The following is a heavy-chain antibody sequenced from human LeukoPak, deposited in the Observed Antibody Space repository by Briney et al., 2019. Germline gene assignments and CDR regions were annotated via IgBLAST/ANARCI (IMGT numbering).Heavy chain of an antibody. J-gene: IGHJ4*02. CDR1: GFTFNNYA. CDR2: IDGSGSST. D-gene: IGHD3-10*01. V-gene: IGHV3-23*01. Sequence: GGSLRLACAVSGFTFNNYAMSWVRQAPAKGLEWVSAIDGSGSSTYYADSVEGRFIISRDNSKNTLYLQMNSLKAEDTAAYYCAKYFYDSRRYSFDYWGKGALVTVSS. CDR3: AKYFYDSRRYSFDY.